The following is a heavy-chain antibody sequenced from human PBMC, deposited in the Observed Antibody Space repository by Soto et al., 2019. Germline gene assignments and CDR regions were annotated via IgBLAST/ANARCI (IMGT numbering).Heavy chain of an antibody. CDR2: ITSKANSYAT. V-gene: IGHV3-73*01. D-gene: IGHD3-22*01. Sequence: EVQLVESGGGLVQPGGSLKLSCAASGFTFSGSAMHWVRQASGKGLEWVGRITSKANSYATAYAASVKGRFTISRDDSKNTAYLQMNSLKTEDTAVYYCTFYDSSGYYYADAFDIWGQGTMVTVSS. CDR1: GFTFSGSA. J-gene: IGHJ3*02. CDR3: TFYDSSGYYYADAFDI.